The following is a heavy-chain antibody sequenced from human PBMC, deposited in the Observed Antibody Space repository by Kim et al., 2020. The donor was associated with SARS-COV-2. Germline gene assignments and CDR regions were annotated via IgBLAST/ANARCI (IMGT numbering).Heavy chain of an antibody. D-gene: IGHD2-2*01. CDR1: GYSFTSYW. J-gene: IGHJ4*02. Sequence: GESLKISCKGSGYSFTSYWIGWVRQMPGKGLEWMGIIYPGDSDTRYSPSFQGQVTISADKSISTAYLQWSSLKASDTAMYYCASVRCLSSTSCYCGYWGQGTLVTVSS. CDR2: IYPGDSDT. CDR3: ASVRCLSSTSCYCGY. V-gene: IGHV5-51*01.